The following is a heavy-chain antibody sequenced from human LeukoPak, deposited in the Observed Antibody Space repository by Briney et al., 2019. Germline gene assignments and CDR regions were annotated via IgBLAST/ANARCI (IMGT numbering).Heavy chain of an antibody. CDR3: ARHYSFDY. Sequence: GGSLRLSCAASGFTFSNYAMSWVRQAPGKGLEWVANIKQDGSEKYYVDSVKGRFTISRDNAKNSLYLQMNSLRAEDTAVYYCARHYSFDYWGQGTLFTVSS. V-gene: IGHV3-7*01. J-gene: IGHJ4*02. CDR2: IKQDGSEK. CDR1: GFTFSNYA. D-gene: IGHD2-21*01.